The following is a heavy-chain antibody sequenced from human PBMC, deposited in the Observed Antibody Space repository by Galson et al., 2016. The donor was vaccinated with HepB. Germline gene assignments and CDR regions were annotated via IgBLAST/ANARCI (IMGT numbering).Heavy chain of an antibody. CDR3: ARVFGPTLPWLKFDN. V-gene: IGHV3-7*01. D-gene: IGHD3-22*01. Sequence: LEWVASINQDGNEKYYVDSEGGRFTISRDNANNSLHLQTNSLRAEDTAVYYCARVFGPTLPWLKFDNRGQGTLGTVSS. J-gene: IGHJ4*02. CDR2: INQDGNEK.